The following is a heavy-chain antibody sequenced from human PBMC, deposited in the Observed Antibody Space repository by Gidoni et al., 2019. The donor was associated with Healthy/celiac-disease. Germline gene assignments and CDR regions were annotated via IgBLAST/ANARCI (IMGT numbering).Heavy chain of an antibody. CDR2: IGTAGDT. Sequence: EVQLVESGGGLVQPGGSLRLSCAASGFTFSSYDMHWVRQATGKGLEWVSAIGTAGDTYYPGSVKGRFTISRENAKNSLYLQMNSLRAGDTAVYYCARGIAVAGSVDYWGQGTLVTVSS. CDR3: ARGIAVAGSVDY. V-gene: IGHV3-13*04. CDR1: GFTFSSYD. J-gene: IGHJ4*02. D-gene: IGHD6-19*01.